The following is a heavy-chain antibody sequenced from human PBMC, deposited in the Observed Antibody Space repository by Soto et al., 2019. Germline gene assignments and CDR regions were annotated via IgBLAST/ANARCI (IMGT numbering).Heavy chain of an antibody. CDR3: ARNFQYAAAGWFDP. CDR2: SSAYNGNT. J-gene: IGHJ5*02. CDR1: GYTFTSYG. Sequence: QVQLVQSGAEVKKPGGSVKVSCKASGYTFTSYGISWVRQAPRQGLEWMGWSSAYNGNTNYAQKLQGRVTMTTDTSTSTAYMELRSLRSDDTAVYYCARNFQYAAAGWFDPWGQGTLVTVSS. V-gene: IGHV1-18*01. D-gene: IGHD6-13*01.